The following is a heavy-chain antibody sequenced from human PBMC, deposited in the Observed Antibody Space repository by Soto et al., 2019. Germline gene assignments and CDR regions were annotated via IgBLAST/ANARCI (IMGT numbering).Heavy chain of an antibody. J-gene: IGHJ4*02. CDR2: IKQDGSEK. V-gene: IGHV3-7*04. D-gene: IGHD6-19*01. Sequence: EVQLVESGGGLVQPGGSLRLSCAASGFTFSSYWMSWVRQAPGKGLEWVANIKQDGSEKYYVDSVKGRFTISRDNAQNSLYLQINSLRAEDTAVYYCARFAQWLERGGGLLDYWGQGTLVTVSS. CDR1: GFTFSSYW. CDR3: ARFAQWLERGGGLLDY.